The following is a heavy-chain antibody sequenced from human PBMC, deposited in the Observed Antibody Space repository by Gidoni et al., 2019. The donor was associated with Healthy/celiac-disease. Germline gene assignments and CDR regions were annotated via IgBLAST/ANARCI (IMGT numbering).Heavy chain of an antibody. CDR3: ATGGTVVTADY. V-gene: IGHV4-38-2*01. CDR2: IYHSGRT. Sequence: QVQLQESGPGLVKPSETLSLTCAVSGYSISSGYYWGWIRQPPGKGLEWMGSIYHSGRTYYNPSLKSRVTISVDTSKNQFSLKLSSVTAADTAGYDWATGGTVVTADYWGQGTLVTVSS. CDR1: GYSISSGYY. J-gene: IGHJ4*02. D-gene: IGHD2-21*02.